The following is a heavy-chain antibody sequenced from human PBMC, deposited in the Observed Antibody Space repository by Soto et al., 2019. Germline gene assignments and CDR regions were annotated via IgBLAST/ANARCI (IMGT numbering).Heavy chain of an antibody. V-gene: IGHV3-23*01. D-gene: IGHD2-8*01. CDR2: VGGSDSDK. CDR3: PKDATAVDRVWDPFDL. Sequence: EVQLLESGGGVVQPGGSLRLSSVVSGFPFSAYAMSWVRQAPGKGLQWGSGVGGSDSDKHYADSVRGRFIVSRDNSKNTLYLQVNSLRADDTPVYYCPKDATAVDRVWDPFDLWGQGNEVTVSS. CDR1: GFPFSAYA. J-gene: IGHJ3*01.